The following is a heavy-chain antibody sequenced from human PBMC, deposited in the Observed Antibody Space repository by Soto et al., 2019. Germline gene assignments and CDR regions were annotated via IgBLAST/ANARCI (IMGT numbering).Heavy chain of an antibody. D-gene: IGHD2-15*01. CDR2: MYHSGST. J-gene: IGHJ5*02. Sequence: QVQLQESGPGLVKPSGTLSLTCAVSGGSISSSNWWSWVRQPPGKGLAWIGEMYHSGSTNHNPSLKSRVTISVDKSKNQFSLKLSSVTAADTAVYYCARAHCSGGSCYSVQHWFDPWGQGTLVTVSS. CDR1: GGSISSSNW. CDR3: ARAHCSGGSCYSVQHWFDP. V-gene: IGHV4-4*02.